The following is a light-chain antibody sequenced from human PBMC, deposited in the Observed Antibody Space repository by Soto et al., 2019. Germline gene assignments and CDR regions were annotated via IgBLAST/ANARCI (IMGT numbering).Light chain of an antibody. V-gene: IGKV1-5*01. CDR1: QTISSW. Sequence: DIQMTQSPSTLSASVGDRVTITCRASQTISSWLAWYQQKPGKAPKVLIYDASTLESGVPSRFSGSGSGTEFTLTISSLQPDDFATYYCQQYGNFWTFGQGTKVDIK. CDR3: QQYGNFWT. J-gene: IGKJ1*01. CDR2: DAS.